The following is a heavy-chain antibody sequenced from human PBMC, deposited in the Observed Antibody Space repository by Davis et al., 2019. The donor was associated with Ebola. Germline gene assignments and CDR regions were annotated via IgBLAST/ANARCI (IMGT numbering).Heavy chain of an antibody. CDR3: ARDRRTYYYDSSGYRTEYYFDY. V-gene: IGHV3-66*01. D-gene: IGHD3-22*01. J-gene: IGHJ4*02. CDR2: IYSGGST. Sequence: SLKISCPASWFTVRRNYMSWVRQAPGKGLEWVSVIYSGGSTYYADSVKGRFTISRDNSKNTLYLQMNSLRAEDTAVYYCARDRRTYYYDSSGYRTEYYFDYWGQGTLVTVSS. CDR1: WFTVRRNY.